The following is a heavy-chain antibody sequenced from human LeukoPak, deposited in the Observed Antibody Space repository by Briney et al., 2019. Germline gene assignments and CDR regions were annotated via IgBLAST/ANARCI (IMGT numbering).Heavy chain of an antibody. V-gene: IGHV3-66*01. J-gene: IGHJ4*02. CDR1: GFTVSSNY. Sequence: GGSLRLSCAASGFTVSSNYMSWVRQAPGKGLEWVSIIYSGGSTYYADSVRGRFTISRDNSKNTLYLQMNSLRAEDTAVYYCARDPYGDYGYWGQGTLVTVSS. CDR3: ARDPYGDYGY. D-gene: IGHD4-17*01. CDR2: IYSGGST.